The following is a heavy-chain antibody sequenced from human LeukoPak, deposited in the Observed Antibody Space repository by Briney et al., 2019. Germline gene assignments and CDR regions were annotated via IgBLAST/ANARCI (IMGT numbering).Heavy chain of an antibody. CDR2: ISSSGSTI. CDR1: GFTFSSYK. V-gene: IGHV3-48*03. J-gene: IGHJ4*02. D-gene: IGHD3-10*01. Sequence: PGGSLRLSCAASGFTFSSYKMSWVRQAPGKGLERVSYISSSGSTIYYADSVKGRFTISRDNAKNSLYLQLNSLIAEDTAVYYCARAPPYYYGSGSYPIDYGGQGTLVTVPS. CDR3: ARAPPYYYGSGSYPIDY.